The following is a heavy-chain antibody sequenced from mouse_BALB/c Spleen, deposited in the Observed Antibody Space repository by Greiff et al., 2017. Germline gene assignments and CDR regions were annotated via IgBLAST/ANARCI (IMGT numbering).Heavy chain of an antibody. CDR1: GFTFSSYA. Sequence: EVKLMESGGGLVKPGGSLKLSCAASGFTFSSYAMSWVRQTPEKRLEWVASISSGGSTYYPDSVKGRFTISRDNARNILYLQMSSLRSEDTAMYYCARGLITTADYWGQGTTLTVSA. CDR3: ARGLITTADY. CDR2: ISSGGST. D-gene: IGHD1-1*01. V-gene: IGHV5-6-5*01. J-gene: IGHJ2*01.